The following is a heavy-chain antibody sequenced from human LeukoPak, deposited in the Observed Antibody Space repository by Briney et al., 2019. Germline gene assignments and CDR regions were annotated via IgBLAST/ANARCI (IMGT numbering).Heavy chain of an antibody. CDR2: ISYDGSNK. Sequence: PGGSLRLSCAASGFTFSSYSMNWVRQAPGKGLEWVAVISYDGSNKYYADSVKGRFTISRDNSKNTLYLQMNSLRAEDTAVYYCAVRLAAAARLSLGAFDIWGQGTMVTVSS. V-gene: IGHV3-30*03. J-gene: IGHJ3*02. D-gene: IGHD6-13*01. CDR3: AVRLAAAARLSLGAFDI. CDR1: GFTFSSYS.